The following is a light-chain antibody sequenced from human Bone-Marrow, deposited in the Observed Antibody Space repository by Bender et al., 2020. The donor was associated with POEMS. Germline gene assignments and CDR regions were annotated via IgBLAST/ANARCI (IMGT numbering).Light chain of an antibody. CDR3: SSYTISCGVV. CDR1: SSDVGDYNY. V-gene: IGLV2-14*03. J-gene: IGLJ3*02. Sequence: QSALTQPASVSGSPGQSISISCTGTSSDVGDYNYVSWYQQHPGKAPKVLIYDVNNRPSGVSDRFSGSKSGNTASLTISGLQAEDEADYYCSSYTISCGVVFGGGTKLTVL. CDR2: DVN.